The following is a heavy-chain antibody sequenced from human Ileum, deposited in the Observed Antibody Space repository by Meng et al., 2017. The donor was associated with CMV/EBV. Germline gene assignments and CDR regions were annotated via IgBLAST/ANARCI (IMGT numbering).Heavy chain of an antibody. J-gene: IGHJ4*02. Sequence: SETLSLTCSVSGFSISSGYYWGWIRQSPEKGLEWIGTTYYGGTTTYNPSLKNRVRISIDTSKNQFFLKLDSVTAADTAVYFCARELPRAQWGQGIRVTSSS. V-gene: IGHV4-38-2*02. CDR2: TYYGGTT. CDR1: GFSISSGYY. D-gene: IGHD1-14*01. CDR3: ARELPRAQ.